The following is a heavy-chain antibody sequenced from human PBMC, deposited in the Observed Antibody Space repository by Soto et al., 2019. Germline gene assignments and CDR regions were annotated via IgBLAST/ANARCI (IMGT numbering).Heavy chain of an antibody. Sequence: QVQLVQSGAEVKKPGSSVKLSCKASGGTFGSYAINWVRQAPGQGLEWMGGIIPVFGKTNYAQRFQGRVTITADESTTTAYMEVSGLRSEDTAVYYCARAGTYDYDSSGHPDAFDIWGQGTMVTVSS. CDR1: GGTFGSYA. J-gene: IGHJ3*02. CDR2: IIPVFGKT. CDR3: ARAGTYDYDSSGHPDAFDI. V-gene: IGHV1-69*01. D-gene: IGHD3-22*01.